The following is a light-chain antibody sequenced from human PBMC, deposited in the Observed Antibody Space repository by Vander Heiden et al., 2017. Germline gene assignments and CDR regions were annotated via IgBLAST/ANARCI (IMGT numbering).Light chain of an antibody. J-gene: IGKJ1*01. CDR2: AAS. V-gene: IGKV1-39*01. CDR3: QQSYSNPWT. CDR1: QSISSY. Sequence: IQITHSPSTLSASVGDRVTITCRASQSISSYLNWYQQKPGKAPKLLIYAASNLQSGVPSRFSGSGSGTDFTLTISSLQPEDFATYYCQQSYSNPWTFGQGTKVEIK.